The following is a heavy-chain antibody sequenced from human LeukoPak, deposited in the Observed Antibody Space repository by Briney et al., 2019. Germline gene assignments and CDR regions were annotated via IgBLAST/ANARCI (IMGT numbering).Heavy chain of an antibody. Sequence: GGSLRLSCAASGFTFSSFAMNWVRQAPGKGLEWVSTISGSGGSTYYADSVKGRFTISRDNSKNTLYLQMNSLRAEDTAVYYCAKSRNYGVDAFDIWGQGTRVTVSS. CDR1: GFTFSSFA. V-gene: IGHV3-23*01. D-gene: IGHD3-16*01. J-gene: IGHJ3*02. CDR2: ISGSGGST. CDR3: AKSRNYGVDAFDI.